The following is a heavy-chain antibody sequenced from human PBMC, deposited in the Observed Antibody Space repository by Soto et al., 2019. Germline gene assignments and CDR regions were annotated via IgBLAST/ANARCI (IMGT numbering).Heavy chain of an antibody. Sequence: GGSLRLSCAASGFTFSIYWMSLVRQSPGKGLEWVANIKQDGSEKYYVDSVKGRFTISRDKAKNSLYLQMNSLRAEDTAVYYCARGTSYGHENYFDYWGQGTLVTVSS. J-gene: IGHJ4*02. CDR3: ARGTSYGHENYFDY. D-gene: IGHD4-17*01. CDR1: GFTFSIYW. V-gene: IGHV3-7*03. CDR2: IKQDGSEK.